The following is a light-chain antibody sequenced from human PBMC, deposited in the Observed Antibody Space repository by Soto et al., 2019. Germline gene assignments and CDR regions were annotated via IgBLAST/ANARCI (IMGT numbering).Light chain of an antibody. CDR2: DRS. CDR3: QQYDNYHLT. V-gene: IGKV1D-13*01. CDR1: QDVSSA. Sequence: AIRLTQSPSSLSASVGDRDTISCRTSQDVSSALAWYQQKPGKAPHLLIFDRSSLEPGVPSRFSGSGSGTEFTLTISSVQPEDFATYFCQQYDNYHLTFGGGTTVEVK. J-gene: IGKJ4*01.